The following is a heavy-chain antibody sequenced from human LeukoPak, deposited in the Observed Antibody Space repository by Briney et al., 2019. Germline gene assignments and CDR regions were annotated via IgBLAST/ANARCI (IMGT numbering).Heavy chain of an antibody. Sequence: ASVKVSCKASGYTFTSYDINWVRQATGQGLEWMGCMNPNSGNTGYAQKFQGRVTITRNTSISTAYMELSSLRSEDTAVYYCARGSRLVDSSGWYAYDAFDIWGQGTMVTVSS. CDR2: MNPNSGNT. V-gene: IGHV1-8*03. CDR1: GYTFTSYD. J-gene: IGHJ3*02. D-gene: IGHD6-19*01. CDR3: ARGSRLVDSSGWYAYDAFDI.